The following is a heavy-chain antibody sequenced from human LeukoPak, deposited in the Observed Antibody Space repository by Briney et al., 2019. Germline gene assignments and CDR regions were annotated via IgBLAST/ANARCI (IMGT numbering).Heavy chain of an antibody. D-gene: IGHD4-23*01. CDR2: IIPILGIA. CDR1: GGTFSSYA. Sequence: SVKVSCKASGGTFSSYAISWVRQAPGQGLEWMGRIIPILGIANYAQKFQGRVTITADKSTSTAYMELSSLRSEDTAMYYCEVMYYGGNSGPYFDYWGQGTLVTVSS. V-gene: IGHV1-69*04. J-gene: IGHJ4*02. CDR3: EVMYYGGNSGPYFDY.